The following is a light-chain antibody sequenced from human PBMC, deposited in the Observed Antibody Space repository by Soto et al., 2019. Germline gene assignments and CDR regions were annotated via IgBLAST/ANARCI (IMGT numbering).Light chain of an antibody. Sequence: EIVMTQSPATLSVSPGERATLSCRASQSVSSNLAWYQQKPGQAPRLLIYGASTRATGIPARFSGSGSGTEFTLTISSLQSEDLAVYYCQQYNNWPPPWTFGQGTKVEIK. CDR3: QQYNNWPPPWT. CDR1: QSVSSN. CDR2: GAS. J-gene: IGKJ1*01. V-gene: IGKV3-15*01.